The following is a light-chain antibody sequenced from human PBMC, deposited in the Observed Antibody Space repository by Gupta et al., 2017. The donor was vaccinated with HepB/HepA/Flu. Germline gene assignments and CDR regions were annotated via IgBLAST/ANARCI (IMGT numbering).Light chain of an antibody. J-gene: IGKJ1*01. CDR2: WAS. CDR3: QQYYSSPPWT. Sequence: DIVMTQSPDSLVESLGERATINCKSSQSVLYYSNNKNYLAWYQQKPGQPPKLLIYWASTRESGVPDRFSGSGSRTDFTLTISSLQAEDVAVYYCQQYYSSPPWTFGQGTKVEIK. CDR1: QSVLYYSNNKNY. V-gene: IGKV4-1*01.